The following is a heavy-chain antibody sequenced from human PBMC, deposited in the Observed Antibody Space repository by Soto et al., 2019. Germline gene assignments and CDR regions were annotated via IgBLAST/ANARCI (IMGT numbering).Heavy chain of an antibody. D-gene: IGHD2-21*01. CDR3: ASRHLSYCGAATYYYYGRDV. Sequence: PPETLSLTCTVSGGSIRSSSYYWGWIRQPPGKGLEWIGSIYYSGSTYYNPSLKSRVTISVDTSKNQFSLKLSYVTAADTAVYYCASRHLSYCGAATYYYYGRDVWGQGTTVTVS. CDR2: IYYSGST. V-gene: IGHV4-39*01. CDR1: GGSIRSSSYY. J-gene: IGHJ6*02.